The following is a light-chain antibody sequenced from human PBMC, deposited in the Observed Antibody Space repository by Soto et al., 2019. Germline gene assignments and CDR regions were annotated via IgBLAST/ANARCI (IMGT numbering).Light chain of an antibody. V-gene: IGKV3-11*01. Sequence: EIVLTQSPATLSSSPGETATLSCRASQYVGTRLAWYQHKPGQAPRLLIYYTSNRATGIPARFSGRGSGTDFTLTINSLAPEDFAIYYCHQRQSWPRTFGQGTKVEIK. CDR3: HQRQSWPRT. CDR2: YTS. J-gene: IGKJ1*01. CDR1: QYVGTR.